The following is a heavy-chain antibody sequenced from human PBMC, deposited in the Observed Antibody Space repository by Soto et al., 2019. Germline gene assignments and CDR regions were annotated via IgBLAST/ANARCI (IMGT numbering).Heavy chain of an antibody. J-gene: IGHJ5*02. CDR2: INAGNGDT. V-gene: IGHV1-3*01. D-gene: IGHD3-3*01. Sequence: ASVKVSCKASGYTFTNYAMHWVRQAPGQRLEWMGWINAGNGDTKYSQNFQGRVTITRDTSASTACMELSSLRSEDTAVYYCARDPYYDFWSGSNWFDPWGQGTLVTVSS. CDR3: ARDPYYDFWSGSNWFDP. CDR1: GYTFTNYA.